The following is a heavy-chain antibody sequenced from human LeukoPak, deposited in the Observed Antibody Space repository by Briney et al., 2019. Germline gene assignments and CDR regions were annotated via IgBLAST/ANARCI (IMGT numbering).Heavy chain of an antibody. CDR1: GYTFTSYY. V-gene: IGHV1-46*01. J-gene: IGHJ4*02. D-gene: IGHD5-24*01. CDR2: INPSGGST. CDR3: ARGGQMAAFDY. Sequence: ASVKVSCTASGYTFTSYYMHWVRQAPGQGLEWMGIINPSGGSTSYAQKFQGRVTMTRDMSTSTVYMELSSLRSEDTAVYYCARGGQMAAFDYWGQGTLVTVSS.